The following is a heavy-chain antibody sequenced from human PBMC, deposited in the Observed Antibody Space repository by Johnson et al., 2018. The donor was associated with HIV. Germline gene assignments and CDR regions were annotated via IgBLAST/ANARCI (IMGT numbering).Heavy chain of an antibody. J-gene: IGHJ3*02. CDR3: AKEQWFGELFSAFDI. D-gene: IGHD3-10*01. CDR2: ISWNSDTL. Sequence: QLVESGGTLVQPDRSLRLSCASSGFTFEDYAMHWVRQGPGKGLEWVSGISWNSDTLVYADSVKGRFTISRDNAKNTLYLQMNSLRAEDTAVYYCAKEQWFGELFSAFDIWGQGTMVTVSS. CDR1: GFTFEDYA. V-gene: IGHV3-9*01.